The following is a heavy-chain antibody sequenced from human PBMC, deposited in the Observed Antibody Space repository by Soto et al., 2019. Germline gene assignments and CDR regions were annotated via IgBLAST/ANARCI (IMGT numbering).Heavy chain of an antibody. CDR1: GDSISSSVW. Sequence: SDTLSPTCAVSGDSISSSVWWTWVRQPPGKGLEWIGEVFHTGYTYFNPARRSRVAMSLDKSTNEFSLKFAAVSAADRSLHYDARKAWVRFDYWGQGALVTVS. J-gene: IGHJ4*02. CDR3: ARKAWVRFDY. V-gene: IGHV4-4*02. CDR2: VFHTGYT. D-gene: IGHD7-27*01.